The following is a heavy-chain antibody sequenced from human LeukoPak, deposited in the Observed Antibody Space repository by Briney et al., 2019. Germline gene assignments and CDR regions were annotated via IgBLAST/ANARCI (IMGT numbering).Heavy chain of an antibody. CDR2: ISGDGGST. CDR1: GFTFDDYA. Sequence: GGPLRLSCAASGFTFDDYAMHWVRQAPGKGLEWVSLISGDGGSTYFADSVKGRFTISRDNSKNSLYLQMNSLRTEDTALYYFAKDIGPPHIVVATAIPDYYYYGMDVWGQGTTATVSS. J-gene: IGHJ6*02. D-gene: IGHD2-21*02. V-gene: IGHV3-43*02. CDR3: AKDIGPPHIVVATAIPDYYYYGMDV.